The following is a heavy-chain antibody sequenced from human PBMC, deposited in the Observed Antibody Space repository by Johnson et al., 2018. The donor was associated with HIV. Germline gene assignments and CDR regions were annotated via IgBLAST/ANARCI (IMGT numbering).Heavy chain of an antibody. J-gene: IGHJ3*02. CDR2: ISGSGGST. V-gene: IGHV3-23*04. CDR1: GFTFSSYA. CDR3: AILSDRISAFDI. Sequence: VQLVESGGGLVQPGGSLKLSCAASGFTFSSYAMSWVRQAPGTGLEWVSTISGSGGSTYYADSVKGRFTISRDNSKNTLYLQMKSLRAEDTAVCYCAILSDRISAFDIWGQGTMVTVSS. D-gene: IGHD2-15*01.